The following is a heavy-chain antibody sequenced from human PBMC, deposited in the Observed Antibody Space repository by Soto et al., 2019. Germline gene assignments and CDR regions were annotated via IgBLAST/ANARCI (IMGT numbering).Heavy chain of an antibody. V-gene: IGHV1-69*06. CDR1: GGTFSSYA. CDR3: ARGRRITRHFDY. J-gene: IGHJ4*02. CDR2: IIPIFGTA. D-gene: IGHD3-10*01. Sequence: SVKVSCKASGGTFSSYAISWVRQAPGQGLEWMGGIIPIFGTANYAQKFQGRVTITADKSTSTAYMELSSMRSEDTAVYYCARGRRITRHFDYWGQGTLVTVSS.